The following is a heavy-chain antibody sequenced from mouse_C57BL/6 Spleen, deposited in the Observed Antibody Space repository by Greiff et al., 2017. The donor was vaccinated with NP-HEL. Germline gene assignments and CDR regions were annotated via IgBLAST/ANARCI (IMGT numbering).Heavy chain of an antibody. CDR1: GFSLTSYG. D-gene: IGHD1-1*01. V-gene: IGHV2-5*01. CDR2: IWRGGST. Sequence: VQLQQSGPGLVQPSQSLSITCTVSGFSLTSYGVHWVRQAPGKGLEWLGVIWRGGSTDYNAAFMSRMSITTDNTKSQVFFKMNSLQADDTAIYYCAKRHYGSSYGYAMDYWGQGTSVTVSS. J-gene: IGHJ4*01. CDR3: AKRHYGSSYGYAMDY.